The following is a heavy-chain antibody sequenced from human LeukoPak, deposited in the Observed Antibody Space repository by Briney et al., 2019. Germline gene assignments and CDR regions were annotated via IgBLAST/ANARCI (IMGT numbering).Heavy chain of an antibody. CDR3: AKDLTTVAATFFDS. D-gene: IGHD6-19*01. V-gene: IGHV3-30*18. Sequence: GGSLRLSCAASGFTFSSYSMNWVRQAPGKGLEWVALISYDGTNKYYANSVKGRFTISRDNSKNTLYLQMNDLRAEDTAVYYCAKDLTTVAATFFDSWGQGTLVTVSS. CDR2: ISYDGTNK. CDR1: GFTFSSYS. J-gene: IGHJ4*02.